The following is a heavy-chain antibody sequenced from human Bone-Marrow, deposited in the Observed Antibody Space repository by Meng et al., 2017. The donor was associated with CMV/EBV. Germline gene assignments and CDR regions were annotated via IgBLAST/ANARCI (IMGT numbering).Heavy chain of an antibody. D-gene: IGHD6-13*01. CDR2: ISYDGSNK. J-gene: IGHJ4*02. CDR3: AIASSSWYGSVSGGFDY. CDR1: GFTFSSYA. Sequence: GESLKISCAASGFTFSSYAMHWVRQAPGKGLEWVAVISYDGSNKYYVDSVKGRFTISRDNSKNTLYLQMNSLRAEDTAVYYCAIASSSWYGSVSGGFDYWGQGTLVTVAS. V-gene: IGHV3-30-3*01.